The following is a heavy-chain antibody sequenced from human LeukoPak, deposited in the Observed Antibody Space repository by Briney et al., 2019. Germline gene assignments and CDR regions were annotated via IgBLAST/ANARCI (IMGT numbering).Heavy chain of an antibody. D-gene: IGHD2-15*01. Sequence: GGSLRLSCAASGFTFSNNWMHWVREAPGKGLVWVSHINSDGSSTGYTDSVKGRFTISRDNAKNTLYLQMNSLRVEDTAVYYCVRGGGSTCYNWGQGTLVTVSS. V-gene: IGHV3-74*01. J-gene: IGHJ4*02. CDR1: GFTFSNNW. CDR3: VRGGGSTCYN. CDR2: INSDGSST.